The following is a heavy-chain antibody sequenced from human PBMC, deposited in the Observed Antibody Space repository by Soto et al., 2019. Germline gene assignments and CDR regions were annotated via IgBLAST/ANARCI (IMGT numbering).Heavy chain of an antibody. V-gene: IGHV1-69*12. J-gene: IGHJ4*02. CDR1: GGTFSSYA. D-gene: IGHD2-15*01. Sequence: QVQLVQSGAEVKKPGSSVKVSCKASGGTFSSYAISWVRQAPEQGLEWMGGIIPIFGTANYAQKFQGRVTITADESTSTAYMELSSLRSEDTAVYYCAARRYCSGGSCYPFDYWGQGTLVTVSS. CDR2: IIPIFGTA. CDR3: AARRYCSGGSCYPFDY.